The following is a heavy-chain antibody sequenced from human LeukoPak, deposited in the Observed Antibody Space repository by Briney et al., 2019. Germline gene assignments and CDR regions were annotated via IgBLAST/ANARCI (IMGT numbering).Heavy chain of an antibody. V-gene: IGHV1-18*01. CDR1: GYTFTSYG. Sequence: ASVKVSCKASGYTFTSYGISWVRQAPGLGLEWMGWISTYHGNTNYAQKLQGRVTMTTDTSTSTAYMELSSLRSEDTAVYYCARGIAARARDAFDIWGQGTVVTVSS. CDR2: ISTYHGNT. D-gene: IGHD6-13*01. J-gene: IGHJ3*02. CDR3: ARGIAARARDAFDI.